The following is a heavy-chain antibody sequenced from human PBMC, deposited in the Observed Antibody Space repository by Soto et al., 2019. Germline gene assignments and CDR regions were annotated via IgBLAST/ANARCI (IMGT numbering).Heavy chain of an antibody. J-gene: IGHJ6*02. Sequence: SVKVSCKTAGYGFTRYGISCVRQAPGQGLEWMGWISAYNGNTNYAQKLQGRVTMTTDTSTSTAYMELRSLGSDDTAVYYCAREAMVRGFRAYGMDVWGQGTTVTVSS. CDR1: GYGFTRYG. D-gene: IGHD3-10*01. CDR2: ISAYNGNT. CDR3: AREAMVRGFRAYGMDV. V-gene: IGHV1-18*01.